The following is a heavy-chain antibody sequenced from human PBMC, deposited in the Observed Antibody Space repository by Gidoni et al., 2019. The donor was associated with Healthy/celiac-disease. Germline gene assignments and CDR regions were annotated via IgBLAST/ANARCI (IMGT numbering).Heavy chain of an antibody. V-gene: IGHV3-23*01. CDR2: ISGSGGST. CDR1: GFTFSSYA. CDR3: AKDGRITIFGVVMFPILSHFDY. Sequence: EVQLLESGGGLVQPGGSLRLSCAASGFTFSSYAMSWVRQAPGKGLEWVSAISGSGGSTYYADSVKGRFTISRDNSKNTLYLQMNSLRAEDTAVYYCAKDGRITIFGVVMFPILSHFDYWGQGTLVTVSS. J-gene: IGHJ4*02. D-gene: IGHD3-3*01.